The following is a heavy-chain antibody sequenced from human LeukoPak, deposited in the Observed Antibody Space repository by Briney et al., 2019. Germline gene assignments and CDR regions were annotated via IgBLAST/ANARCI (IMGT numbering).Heavy chain of an antibody. V-gene: IGHV4-61*01. J-gene: IGHJ3*02. CDR2: TYNRGNT. Sequence: SETLSLTCTVSGDSVNGATFYWAWIRQSPGKGLELIGYTYNRGNTYYNPSLNSRVTISVDTSKNQFSLKLRSVTAADSAVYYCARDFWAATGAFEIWGQGASVTVSS. CDR3: ARDFWAATGAFEI. D-gene: IGHD3/OR15-3a*01. CDR1: GDSVNGATFY.